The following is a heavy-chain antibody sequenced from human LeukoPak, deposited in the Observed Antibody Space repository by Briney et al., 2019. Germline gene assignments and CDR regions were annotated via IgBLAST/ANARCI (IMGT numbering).Heavy chain of an antibody. CDR3: ARHDYSGSLSWFDP. D-gene: IGHD3-10*01. J-gene: IGHJ5*02. Sequence: SETLSLTCTVSGGSISSSSYYWGWIRQPPGKGLEWYGSIYYSGTTYYNPSLKSRLTIFVDTSKNQFSLKLSSVTAADTAVYYCARHDYSGSLSWFDPWGQGTLVTVSS. CDR2: IYYSGTT. CDR1: GGSISSSSYY. V-gene: IGHV4-39*01.